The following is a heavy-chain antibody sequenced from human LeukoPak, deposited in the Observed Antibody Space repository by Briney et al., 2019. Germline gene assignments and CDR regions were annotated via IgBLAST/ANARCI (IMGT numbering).Heavy chain of an antibody. V-gene: IGHV3-30*18. J-gene: IGHJ4*02. D-gene: IGHD6-19*01. CDR1: GFTFSSYG. CDR2: ISYDGSNK. Sequence: PGRSLRLSCAASGFTFSSYGMHWVRQAPGKGLEWVAVISYDGSNKYYADSVKGRFTISRDNSKNTLYPQMNSLRAEDTAVYYCAKDHSSGWYFDYWGQGTLVTVSS. CDR3: AKDHSSGWYFDY.